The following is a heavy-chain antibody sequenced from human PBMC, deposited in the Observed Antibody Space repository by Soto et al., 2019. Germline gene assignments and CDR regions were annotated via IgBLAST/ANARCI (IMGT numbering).Heavy chain of an antibody. CDR3: ARGEYSSGWHDAFDI. Sequence: SETLSLTCAVSGYSISSGYHWGWIRQPPGKGLEWIGSIYHSGSTYYNPSLKSRVTISVDTSKNQFSLKLSSVTAADTAVYYCARGEYSSGWHDAFDIWGQGTMVTVSS. D-gene: IGHD6-19*01. J-gene: IGHJ3*02. CDR1: GYSISSGYH. CDR2: IYHSGST. V-gene: IGHV4-38-2*01.